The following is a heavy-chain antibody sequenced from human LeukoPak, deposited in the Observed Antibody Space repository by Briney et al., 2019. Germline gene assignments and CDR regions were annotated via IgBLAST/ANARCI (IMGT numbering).Heavy chain of an antibody. D-gene: IGHD2-8*02. CDR3: AKMLNTGHAHAALDY. Sequence: QPGGSLRLSCAASGFTFSSYAMHWVRQAPGKGLEWVAVISYDGSNKYYADSVKGRFTISRDNSKNTLYLQMNSLRAEDTAVYYCAKMLNTGHAHAALDYWGQGTLVTVSS. V-gene: IGHV3-30-3*01. J-gene: IGHJ4*02. CDR2: ISYDGSNK. CDR1: GFTFSSYA.